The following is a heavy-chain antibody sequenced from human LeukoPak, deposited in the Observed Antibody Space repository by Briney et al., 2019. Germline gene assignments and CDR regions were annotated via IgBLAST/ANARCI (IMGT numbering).Heavy chain of an antibody. Sequence: PGGSLRLSCAASGFTFSNFALNWVRQAPGKGLEYVSAISSNGGSTYYANSVKGRFTISRDNSKNTLYPQMGSLRAEDMAVYYCARGVDYYDFWSGYMGYFDYWGQGTLVTVSS. CDR1: GFTFSNFA. D-gene: IGHD3-3*01. CDR3: ARGVDYYDFWSGYMGYFDY. CDR2: ISSNGGST. J-gene: IGHJ4*02. V-gene: IGHV3-64*01.